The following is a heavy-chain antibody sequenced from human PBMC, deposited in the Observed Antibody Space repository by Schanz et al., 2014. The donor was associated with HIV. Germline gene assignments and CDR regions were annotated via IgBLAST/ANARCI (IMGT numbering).Heavy chain of an antibody. CDR1: GFTFSSFG. V-gene: IGHV3-33*06. CDR2: TWYDGSNK. D-gene: IGHD3-10*01. J-gene: IGHJ4*02. Sequence: VQLVESGGALVQPGRSLRLSCAASGFTFSSFGMHWVRQTPGKGLEWVAVTWYDGSNKYYADSVKGRFTISRDNSKNTLFLQMNSLRAEDTAVYFCAKDSGSGVMFNFDYWGQGTLVTVSS. CDR3: AKDSGSGVMFNFDY.